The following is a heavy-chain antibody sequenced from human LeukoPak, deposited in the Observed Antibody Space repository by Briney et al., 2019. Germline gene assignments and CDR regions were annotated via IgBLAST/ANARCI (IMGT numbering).Heavy chain of an antibody. J-gene: IGHJ2*01. CDR3: AKDPLVVVAATHQYFDL. Sequence: PGGSLRLSCAASGFTFSSYAMSWVRQAPGKGLEWVSAISGIGGSTYYADSVKGRFTISRDNSKNTLYLQMNSLRAEDTAVYYSAKDPLVVVAATHQYFDLWGRGTLVTVSS. V-gene: IGHV3-23*01. CDR1: GFTFSSYA. D-gene: IGHD2-15*01. CDR2: ISGIGGST.